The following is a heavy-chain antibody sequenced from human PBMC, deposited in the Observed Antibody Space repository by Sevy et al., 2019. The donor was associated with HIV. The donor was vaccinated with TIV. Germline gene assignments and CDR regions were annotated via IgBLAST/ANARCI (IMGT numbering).Heavy chain of an antibody. J-gene: IGHJ6*03. CDR1: GGTFSSYA. V-gene: IGHV1-69*06. D-gene: IGHD1-26*01. Sequence: ASVKVSCKASGGTFSSYAISWVRQAPGQGLEWMGGIIPIFGTANYAQKFQGRVTITADKSTGTAYMELSSLRSEDTAVYYCSTLRVGATPYYYMDVWGKGTTVTVSS. CDR2: IIPIFGTA. CDR3: STLRVGATPYYYMDV.